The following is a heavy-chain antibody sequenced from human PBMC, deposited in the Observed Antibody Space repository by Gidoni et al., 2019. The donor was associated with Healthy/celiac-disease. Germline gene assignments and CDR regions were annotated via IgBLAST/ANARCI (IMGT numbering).Heavy chain of an antibody. V-gene: IGHV4-30-2*01. CDR1: GGSISSGGYS. CDR3: ARDGGYYDSSGGAFDI. J-gene: IGHJ3*02. CDR2: IYHSGST. Sequence: QLQLQESGSGLVKPSQTLSLTCAVSGGSISSGGYSWSWIRQPPGKGLEWSGYIYHSGSTYYNPSLKSRVTISVDRSKNQFSLKLSSVTAADTAVYYCARDGGYYDSSGGAFDIWGQGTMVTVSS. D-gene: IGHD3-22*01.